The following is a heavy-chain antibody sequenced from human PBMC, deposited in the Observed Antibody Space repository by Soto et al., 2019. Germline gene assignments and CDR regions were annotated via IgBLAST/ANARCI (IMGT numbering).Heavy chain of an antibody. CDR2: IYYSGST. Sequence: SETLSLTCTVSGGSISSCDYYWSWIRQPPGKGLEWIGYIYYSGSTYYNPSLKSRVTISVDTSKNQFSLKLSSVTAADTAVYYCARGSYTIFGVVMDVWGQGTTVTVSS. J-gene: IGHJ6*02. D-gene: IGHD3-3*01. CDR1: GGSISSCDYY. CDR3: ARGSYTIFGVVMDV. V-gene: IGHV4-30-4*01.